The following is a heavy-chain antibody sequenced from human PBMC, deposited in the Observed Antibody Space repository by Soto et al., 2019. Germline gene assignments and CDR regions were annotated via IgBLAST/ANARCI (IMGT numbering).Heavy chain of an antibody. CDR1: GGSFSNYY. J-gene: IGHJ4*02. CDR2: IYNSGTT. V-gene: IGHV4-59*08. Sequence: QMQLQESGPGLVKPSETLSLTCSVSGGSFSNYYWAWIRQAPGQGLEWIGSIYNSGTTNYNPSLTSRVIISIESSKSQFSLRLNSVTVADSAVYFCASGAPSRYWGQGILVAVSS. D-gene: IGHD4-17*01. CDR3: ASGAPSRY.